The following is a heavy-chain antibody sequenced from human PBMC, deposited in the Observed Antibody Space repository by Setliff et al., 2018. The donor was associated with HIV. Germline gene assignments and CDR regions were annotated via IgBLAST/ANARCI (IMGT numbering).Heavy chain of an antibody. J-gene: IGHJ4*01. CDR2: RYPRGDGT. D-gene: IGHD3-16*01. CDR3: AAGPFNWGQYF. V-gene: IGHV1-69-2*01. Sequence: ASVKVSCKASGYTFTTYSMHWVRQAPGQSLEWMGRRYPRGDGTIYAERFRGRLTLSADMSTNTAYMELDNLKSEDTAMYFCAAGPFNWGQYFWGHGTLVTVSS. CDR1: GYTFTTYS.